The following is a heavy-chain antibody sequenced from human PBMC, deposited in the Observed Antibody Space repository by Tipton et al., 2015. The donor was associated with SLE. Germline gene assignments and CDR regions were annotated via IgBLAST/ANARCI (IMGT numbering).Heavy chain of an antibody. Sequence: TLSLTCAVYGGSFSGYYWGWIRQPPGKGLEWIGSIYHSGSTYYNPSLKSRVTISVDTSKNQFSLKLSSVTAADTAVYYCARVSGVVVSALGSYYGMDVWGQGTTVTVSS. V-gene: IGHV4-34*01. CDR1: GGSFSGYY. CDR2: IYHSGST. D-gene: IGHD2-2*01. CDR3: ARVSGVVVSALGSYYGMDV. J-gene: IGHJ6*02.